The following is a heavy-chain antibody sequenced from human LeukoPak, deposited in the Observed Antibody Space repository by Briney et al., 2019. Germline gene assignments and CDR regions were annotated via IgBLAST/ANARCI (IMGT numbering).Heavy chain of an antibody. CDR1: GDSISSYY. CDR2: IYTSGST. Sequence: SETLSLTCSVSGDSISSYYWSWIRQPAGKGLEWIGRIYTSGSTNYNPSLKSRVTMSVDTSKNQFSLKLNSVTAADTAVYYCARSFLSNWYYFDDWGQGTLVTVSS. J-gene: IGHJ4*02. V-gene: IGHV4-4*07. D-gene: IGHD6-13*01. CDR3: ARSFLSNWYYFDD.